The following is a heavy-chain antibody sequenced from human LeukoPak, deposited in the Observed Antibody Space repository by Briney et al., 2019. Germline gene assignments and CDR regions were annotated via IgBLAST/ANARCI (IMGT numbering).Heavy chain of an antibody. J-gene: IGHJ4*02. CDR2: INGSGGST. CDR1: GFTFSSYA. V-gene: IGHV3-23*01. Sequence: GSLRLSCAASGFTFSSYAMSWVRQAPGKGLEWVSGINGSGGSTYYADSVKGRFTISRDNSKNTLYLQMNSLRAEDTAIYYCAKRGSGITVAADCWGQGTLVTVSS. CDR3: AKRGSGITVAADC. D-gene: IGHD6-19*01.